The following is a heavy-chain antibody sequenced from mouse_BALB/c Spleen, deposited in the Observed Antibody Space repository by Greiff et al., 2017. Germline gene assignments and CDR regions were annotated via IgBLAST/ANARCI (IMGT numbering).Heavy chain of an antibody. CDR2: ISSGGSYT. CDR1: GFTFSSYG. J-gene: IGHJ4*01. CDR3: ARGGYRYDDYYAMDY. Sequence: EVKLVESGGDLVKPGGSLKLSCAASGFTFSSYGMSWVRQTPDKRLEWVATISSGGSYTYYPDSVKGRFTISRDNAKNTLYLQMSSLKSEDTAMYYCARGGYRYDDYYAMDYWGQGTSVTVSS. D-gene: IGHD2-14*01. V-gene: IGHV5-6*01.